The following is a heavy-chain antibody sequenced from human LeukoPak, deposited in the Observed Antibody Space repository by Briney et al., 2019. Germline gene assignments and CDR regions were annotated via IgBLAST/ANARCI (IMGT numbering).Heavy chain of an antibody. D-gene: IGHD3-22*01. CDR2: LYYSGST. Sequence: SETLSLTCTVSGGSISSYYWSWIRQPPGKGLEWIGYLYYSGSTNYNPSLKSRVTISVDTSKNQFSLNLRSVTAADTAVYYCARDHFEETMIGRFDPWAREPWSPSPQ. CDR1: GGSISSYY. CDR3: ARDHFEETMIGRFDP. V-gene: IGHV4-59*01. J-gene: IGHJ5*02.